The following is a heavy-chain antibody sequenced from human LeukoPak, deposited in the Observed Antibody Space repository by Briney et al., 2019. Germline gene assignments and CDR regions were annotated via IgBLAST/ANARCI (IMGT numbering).Heavy chain of an antibody. D-gene: IGHD1-7*01. V-gene: IGHV3-11*01. CDR1: GFTFSDHY. Sequence: GGSLRLSCATSGFTFSDHYMTWIRQAPGKGLQTVSYIYKGGDTIFYADSVKGRFTISRDNSKNTLYLQMNNLRADDTAVYYCAKGRRTPLVGTITKSWVDYWGQGTLVTVSS. CDR3: AKGRRTPLVGTITKSWVDY. CDR2: IYKGGDTI. J-gene: IGHJ4*02.